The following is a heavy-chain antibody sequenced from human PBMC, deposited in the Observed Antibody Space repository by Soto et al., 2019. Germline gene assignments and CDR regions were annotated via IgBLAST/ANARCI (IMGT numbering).Heavy chain of an antibody. CDR2: INPNSGGT. Sequence: ASVKVSCKASGYTFTDYYMHWVRQAPGQGLEWMGWINPNSGGTNYAQKLQGRVTMTRDTSISTAFMELSRLTSDDTAVYYCARALTDWLLPDYWGQGTPVTVYS. CDR3: ARALTDWLLPDY. J-gene: IGHJ4*02. V-gene: IGHV1-2*02. CDR1: GYTFTDYY. D-gene: IGHD3-9*01.